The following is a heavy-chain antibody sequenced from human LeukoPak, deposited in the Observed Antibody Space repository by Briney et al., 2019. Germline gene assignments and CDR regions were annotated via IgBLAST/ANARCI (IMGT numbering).Heavy chain of an antibody. CDR1: GFTFSSYA. J-gene: IGHJ4*02. Sequence: GGSLRLSCAASGFTFSSYAMSWVRQAPGKGLEWVSAISGSGGSTYYPDSVKGRFTISRDNSKNTLYLQMNSLRAEDTAVYYCAKDRWCSGGSCYWYYFDYWGQGTLVTVSS. CDR2: ISGSGGST. CDR3: AKDRWCSGGSCYWYYFDY. V-gene: IGHV3-23*01. D-gene: IGHD2-15*01.